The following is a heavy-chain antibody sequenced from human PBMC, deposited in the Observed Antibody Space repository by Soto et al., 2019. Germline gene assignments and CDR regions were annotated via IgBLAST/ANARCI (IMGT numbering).Heavy chain of an antibody. Sequence: QVQLVQSGAEVKKPGSSVKVSCNASGGTLSSYAISCMRQAPGQGPEWMGGIIPIFGTANDAQKFQGRVTITADESTGTAYMELSSLRSEDTAVYDCAGAASSSPWFDPWGKGTLVTVSS. CDR2: IIPIFGTA. J-gene: IGHJ5*02. V-gene: IGHV1-69*01. CDR3: AGAASSSPWFDP. D-gene: IGHD6-13*01. CDR1: GGTLSSYA.